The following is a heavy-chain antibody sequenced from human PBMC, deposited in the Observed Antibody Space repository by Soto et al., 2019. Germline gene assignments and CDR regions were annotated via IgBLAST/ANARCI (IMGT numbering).Heavy chain of an antibody. CDR2: IYPGDSDT. V-gene: IGHV5-51*01. Sequence: EVQLVQSGAEVKKPGESLKISCQGSGYAFSSYWIAWLRQMPGKGLEWMGIIYPGDSDTRYSPSFQGQVTISVDKSITTAYLQWSSLKASDTAMYYCARGYCTATIGDPWFDPWGQGTLVTVSS. CDR1: GYAFSSYW. J-gene: IGHJ5*02. D-gene: IGHD2-8*02. CDR3: ARGYCTATIGDPWFDP.